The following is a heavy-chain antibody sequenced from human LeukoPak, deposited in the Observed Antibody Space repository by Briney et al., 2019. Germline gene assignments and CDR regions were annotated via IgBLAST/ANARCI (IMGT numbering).Heavy chain of an antibody. V-gene: IGHV3-30*02. J-gene: IGHJ4*02. CDR1: GFTFSSYD. CDR3: ANDPLRLGELSHLDY. Sequence: PGGSLRLSCAASGFTFSSYDIHWVRQAPGKGLEWVAFIRYDGSNKYYADSVRGRFTISRDNSKNTLYLQMNSLRAEDTAVYYCANDPLRLGELSHLDYWGQGTLVTVSS. CDR2: IRYDGSNK. D-gene: IGHD3-16*02.